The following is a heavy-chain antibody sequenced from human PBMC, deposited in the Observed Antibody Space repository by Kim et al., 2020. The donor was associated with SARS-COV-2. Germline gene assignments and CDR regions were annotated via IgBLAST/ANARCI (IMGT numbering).Heavy chain of an antibody. D-gene: IGHD2-15*01. CDR3: ARSIPEEYCSGGSCYSDALPQLDY. J-gene: IGHJ4*02. Sequence: SVKVSCKASGGTFSSYAISWVRQAPGQGLEWMGGIIPIFGTANYAQKFQGRVTITADESTSTAYMELSSLRSEDTAVYYCARSIPEEYCSGGSCYSDALPQLDYWGQGTLVTVSS. V-gene: IGHV1-69*13. CDR1: GGTFSSYA. CDR2: IIPIFGTA.